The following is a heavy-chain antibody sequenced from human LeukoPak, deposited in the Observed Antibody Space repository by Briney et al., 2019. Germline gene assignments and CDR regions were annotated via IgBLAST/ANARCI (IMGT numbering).Heavy chain of an antibody. CDR2: INHSGST. CDR1: GGSFSGYY. D-gene: IGHD6-19*01. V-gene: IGHV4-34*01. J-gene: IGHJ4*02. Sequence: SETLSLTCAVYGGSFSGYYWSWIRQPPGKGLEWIGEINHSGSTNYNPSLKSRVTISVDTSKNQFSLKLSSVTAADTAVYYCARHRRGYSSGWYGYWGQGTLVTVSS. CDR3: ARHRRGYSSGWYGY.